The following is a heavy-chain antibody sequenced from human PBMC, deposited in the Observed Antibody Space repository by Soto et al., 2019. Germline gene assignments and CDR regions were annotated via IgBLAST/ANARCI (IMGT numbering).Heavy chain of an antibody. J-gene: IGHJ4*02. Sequence: SETQSLTSTVSGGSISSGGYYWNWIRQHPGKGLECIGHKSYSGSTYYNPSLKSRVIISLDPSENQFSLRLTSVTAADTAVYYCSGRGTMTTEPLFEYWGQGTLVTVSS. D-gene: IGHD4-17*01. CDR2: KSYSGST. CDR3: SGRGTMTTEPLFEY. V-gene: IGHV4-31*03. CDR1: GGSISSGGYY.